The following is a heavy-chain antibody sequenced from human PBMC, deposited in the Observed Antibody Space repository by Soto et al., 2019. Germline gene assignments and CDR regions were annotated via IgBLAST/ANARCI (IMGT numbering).Heavy chain of an antibody. V-gene: IGHV3-23*01. D-gene: IGHD3-22*01. Sequence: EVQLLESGGGLIQPGGSLRLSCAASGFIFSDYVMTWVRQAPGKGLEWVSAITHGGDYTSYADSVKGRFTISRDNSKNTLFLQMKSLRADDTAIYYCAKALDNVLPYYSADWGQGALVTVSS. J-gene: IGHJ4*02. CDR3: AKALDNVLPYYSAD. CDR2: ITHGGDYT. CDR1: GFIFSDYV.